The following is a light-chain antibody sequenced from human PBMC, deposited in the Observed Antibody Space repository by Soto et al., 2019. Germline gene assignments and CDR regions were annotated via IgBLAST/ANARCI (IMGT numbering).Light chain of an antibody. CDR3: QHYNNWPRT. Sequence: EIVMTQSPATLSVSPGERATLSCRASQSVSSNLAWYQQKPGQAPRLLIYGASTRATGIPARCSGSGSATEFTLTISRLQDEDFAVYYWQHYNNWPRTFGQGTKVEIK. V-gene: IGKV3-15*01. CDR2: GAS. J-gene: IGKJ1*01. CDR1: QSVSSN.